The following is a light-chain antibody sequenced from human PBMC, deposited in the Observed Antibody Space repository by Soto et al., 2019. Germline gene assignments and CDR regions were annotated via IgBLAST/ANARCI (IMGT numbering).Light chain of an antibody. J-gene: IGKJ5*01. V-gene: IGKV3D-20*01. Sequence: EIVLTQSPATMSLSPGERAALSCGASESVSYSYVAWYQLKGGLAPRLLIHDASTRASGIPDRFSGSKSGTEFTLTISSLQSEDFVVYYCQQYDKWPITFGQGTRLEIK. CDR3: QQYDKWPIT. CDR2: DAS. CDR1: ESVSYSY.